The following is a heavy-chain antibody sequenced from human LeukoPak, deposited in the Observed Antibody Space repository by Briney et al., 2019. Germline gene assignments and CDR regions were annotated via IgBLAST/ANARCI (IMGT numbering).Heavy chain of an antibody. J-gene: IGHJ5*02. D-gene: IGHD3-16*02. V-gene: IGHV1-2*02. CDR1: GYTFTGYY. Sequence: ASVKVSCKDSGYTFTGYYMHWVRQAPGQGLEWMGWINPNSGGTNYAQKFQGRVTMTRNTSISTAYMELSSLRSEDTAVYYCARGLMITFGGVIVIPYWFDPWGQGTLVTVSS. CDR3: ARGLMITFGGVIVIPYWFDP. CDR2: INPNSGGT.